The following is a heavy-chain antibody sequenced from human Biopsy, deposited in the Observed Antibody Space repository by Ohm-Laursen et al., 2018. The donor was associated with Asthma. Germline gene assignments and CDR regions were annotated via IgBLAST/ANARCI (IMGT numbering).Heavy chain of an antibody. D-gene: IGHD4-17*01. CDR2: ISSGGGTI. CDR1: GFTLSSYA. CDR3: AKVGHGYGDYVGYLDP. Sequence: SLSLSCSATGFTLSSYAIHWVRQAQGKGLEWVSVISSGGGTIDYADSVKGRFTISRNISTNTVYLQMDSLSADDTAVYYCAKVGHGYGDYVGYLDPWGQGTLVTVSS. J-gene: IGHJ5*02. V-gene: IGHV3-23*01.